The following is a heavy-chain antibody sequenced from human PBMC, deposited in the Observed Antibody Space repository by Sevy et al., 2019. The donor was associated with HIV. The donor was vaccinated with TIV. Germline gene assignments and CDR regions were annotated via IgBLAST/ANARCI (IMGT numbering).Heavy chain of an antibody. D-gene: IGHD5-18*01. CDR2: IIGSGDNT. CDR1: GFTFSNYA. J-gene: IGHJ4*02. V-gene: IGHV3-23*01. CDR3: AKDSGDDNYGLFDY. Sequence: GGSLRLSCGASGFTFSNYAMSWVRQAPGKGLEWVSSIIGSGDNTYNADSVKGRFTVARDNSKHTLYLQMNSLRAEDTAVYYCAKDSGDDNYGLFDYWGQGTLVTVSS.